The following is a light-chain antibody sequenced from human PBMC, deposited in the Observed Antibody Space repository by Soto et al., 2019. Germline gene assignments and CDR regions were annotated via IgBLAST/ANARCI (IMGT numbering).Light chain of an antibody. CDR2: EGS. CDR1: SSDVGSYNL. CDR3: CSYATSHPWL. V-gene: IGLV2-23*01. J-gene: IGLJ3*02. Sequence: QSALTQPASVSGSPGQSITISCAGTSSDVGSYNLVSWYQQYPGKAPKLMIYEGSQRPSGVSDRFSGSKSGNTASLTISGLQAEDEADYYCCSYATSHPWLFGGGTKLTVL.